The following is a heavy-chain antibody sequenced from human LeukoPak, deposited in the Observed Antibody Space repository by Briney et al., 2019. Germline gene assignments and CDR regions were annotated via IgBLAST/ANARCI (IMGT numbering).Heavy chain of an antibody. D-gene: IGHD4-17*01. Sequence: GGSLRLSCAASGFTFSSYEMNWVRQAPGKGLEWVSYISSSGSTIYYADSVKGRFTISRDNAKNSLYLQMNSLRAEDTAVYYCAREYDYGDCFDYWGQGTPVTVSS. CDR3: AREYDYGDCFDY. CDR1: GFTFSSYE. CDR2: ISSSGSTI. V-gene: IGHV3-48*03. J-gene: IGHJ4*02.